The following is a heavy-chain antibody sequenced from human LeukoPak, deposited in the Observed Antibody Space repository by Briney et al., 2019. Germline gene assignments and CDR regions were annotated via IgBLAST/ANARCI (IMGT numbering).Heavy chain of an antibody. CDR1: GYTFTGYY. D-gene: IGHD3-10*01. CDR3: ARAGTMVRGVIALFDY. Sequence: ASVKVSCKASGYTFTGYYVHWVRQAPGQGLEWMGWINPNSGGTNYAQKFQGRVTMTRDTSISTAYMELSRLRSDDTAVYYCARAGTMVRGVIALFDYWGQGTLVTVSS. CDR2: INPNSGGT. J-gene: IGHJ4*02. V-gene: IGHV1-2*02.